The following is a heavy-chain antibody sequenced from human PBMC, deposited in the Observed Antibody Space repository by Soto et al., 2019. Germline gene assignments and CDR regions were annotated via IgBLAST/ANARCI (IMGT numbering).Heavy chain of an antibody. J-gene: IGHJ5*02. Sequence: SETLSLTCTVSGGSISSYYWSWIRQPPGKGLEWIGYIYYSGSTNYNPSLKSRVTISVDTSKNQFSLKLSSVTAADTAVYYCARGRDSSGYYYWFDPWGQGTLVTVSS. CDR3: ARGRDSSGYYYWFDP. D-gene: IGHD3-22*01. CDR2: IYYSGST. V-gene: IGHV4-59*12. CDR1: GGSISSYY.